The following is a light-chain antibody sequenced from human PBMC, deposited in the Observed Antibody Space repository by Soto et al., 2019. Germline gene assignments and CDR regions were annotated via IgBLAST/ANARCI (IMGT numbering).Light chain of an antibody. CDR3: QNYGNSPPIFT. CDR2: GAS. J-gene: IGKJ3*01. V-gene: IGKV3-20*01. Sequence: EIVLTQSPGTLSLSPGERATLSCRASQSVSSTYLAWYQRKPGQAPRLLIFGASNRATGIPDRFSGSGSGTDFTLTISRREPEDFAVYYCQNYGNSPPIFTFGPATNVDIK. CDR1: QSVSSTY.